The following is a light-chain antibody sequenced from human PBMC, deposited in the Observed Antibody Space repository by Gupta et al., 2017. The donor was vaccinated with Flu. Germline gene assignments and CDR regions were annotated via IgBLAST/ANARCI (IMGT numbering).Light chain of an antibody. CDR3: QQRSNWPPNT. V-gene: IGKV3-11*01. Sequence: ERATPSCSARQSVSTYLAGYQQKPGQAPRLLLYDASNRATGIPARFSGSGSGTDFTLTISSLEPEDFAVYYCQQRSNWPPNTFGQGTRLEIK. CDR2: DAS. J-gene: IGKJ5*01. CDR1: QSVSTY.